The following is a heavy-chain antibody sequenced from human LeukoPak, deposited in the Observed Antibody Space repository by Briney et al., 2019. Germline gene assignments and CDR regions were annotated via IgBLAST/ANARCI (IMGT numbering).Heavy chain of an antibody. CDR1: GFTFSSYS. Sequence: GGSLRLSCAASGFTFSSYSMNWVRQAPGKGLEWVSSISSSSSYIYYADSVKGRFTISRGNAKNSLYLQMNSLRAEDTAVYYCARDKAFGGVIVSELDYWGQGTLVTVSS. CDR2: ISSSSSYI. V-gene: IGHV3-21*01. J-gene: IGHJ4*02. CDR3: ARDKAFGGVIVSELDY. D-gene: IGHD3-16*02.